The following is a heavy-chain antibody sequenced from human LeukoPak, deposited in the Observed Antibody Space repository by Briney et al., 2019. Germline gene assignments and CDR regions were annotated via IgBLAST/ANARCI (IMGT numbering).Heavy chain of an antibody. Sequence: SETLSLTCTVSGGSISSGSYYWSWIRQPAGKGLEWIGRIYTSGSTNYNPSLKSRVTISVDTSKNQFSLKLSSVTAADTAVYYCARERRGYYYYHMDVWGKGTTVTVSS. D-gene: IGHD1-1*01. V-gene: IGHV4-61*02. CDR2: IYTSGST. CDR1: GGSISSGSYY. J-gene: IGHJ6*03. CDR3: ARERRGYYYYHMDV.